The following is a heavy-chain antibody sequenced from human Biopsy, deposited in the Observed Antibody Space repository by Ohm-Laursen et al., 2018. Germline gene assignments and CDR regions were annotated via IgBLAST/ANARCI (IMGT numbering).Heavy chain of an antibody. V-gene: IGHV3-48*01. J-gene: IGHJ4*02. CDR1: GFTFSSYS. D-gene: IGHD1/OR15-1a*01. CDR3: ARGRTGG. Sequence: GSLRLSCSASGFTFSSYSMNWVRQAPGKGLEWVSFISSGSSPIYYADSAKGRFTISRDDAKNSLYLQMNSLRAEDTAVYYCARGRTGGWGQGTLVTVSS. CDR2: ISSGSSPI.